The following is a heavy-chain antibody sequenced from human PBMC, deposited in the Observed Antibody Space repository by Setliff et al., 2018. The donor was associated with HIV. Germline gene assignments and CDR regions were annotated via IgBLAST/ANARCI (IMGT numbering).Heavy chain of an antibody. J-gene: IGHJ4*02. CDR2: IYYNGNI. Sequence: PSETLSLTCAVSGNSIGSGYYWGWIRQPPGKGLEWIASIYYNGNIYHNPSLKSRVTITMDTSKNQFSLKLSSVTAADTAVYSCVRHLSEMAMVDHWGQGTLVTVSS. CDR1: GNSIGSGYY. CDR3: VRHLSEMAMVDH. V-gene: IGHV4-38-2*01.